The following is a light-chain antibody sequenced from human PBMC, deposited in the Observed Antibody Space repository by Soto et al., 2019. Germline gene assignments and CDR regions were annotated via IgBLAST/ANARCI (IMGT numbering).Light chain of an antibody. CDR2: GAS. CDR1: QSVSSRY. Sequence: EIVLTQSPGTLSLSPGERATLSCRASQSVSSRYLAWYQQKPGQAPRLLIYGASSRSTGIPDRFSGSGSGTDFTLTSSRLEPEDCAVYYCQQYGSSPPYTFGQGTKLEIK. V-gene: IGKV3-20*01. J-gene: IGKJ2*01. CDR3: QQYGSSPPYT.